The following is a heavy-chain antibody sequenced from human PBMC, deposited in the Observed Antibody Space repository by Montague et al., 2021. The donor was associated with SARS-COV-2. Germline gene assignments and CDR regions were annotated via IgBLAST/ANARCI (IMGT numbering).Heavy chain of an antibody. CDR3: AKQRGTITTTFDY. Sequence: SLRLSCAASGFTFNPYGMSWFRQAPGQGLEWVSCISGSGGTYYAGSVKGRFAISRDTSNNTLYLPMNSLRAEDTAIYYCAKQRGTITTTFDYWGQGSLVTVSS. V-gene: IGHV3-23*01. CDR2: ISGSGGT. J-gene: IGHJ4*02. D-gene: IGHD1-1*01. CDR1: GFTFNPYG.